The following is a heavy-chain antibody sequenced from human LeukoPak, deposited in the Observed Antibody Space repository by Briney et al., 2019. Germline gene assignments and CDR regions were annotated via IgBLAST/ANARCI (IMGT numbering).Heavy chain of an antibody. Sequence: ASVKVSCKASGYTFTSYYMHWVRQAPGQGLEWMGIINPSGGSTSYAQKFQGRVTMTRDMSTSTVYMELSSLRSEDSAVYYCARGGVRPPSHNWFDPWGQGTLVTVSS. CDR3: ARGGVRPPSHNWFDP. D-gene: IGHD1-1*01. V-gene: IGHV1-46*01. J-gene: IGHJ5*02. CDR1: GYTFTSYY. CDR2: INPSGGST.